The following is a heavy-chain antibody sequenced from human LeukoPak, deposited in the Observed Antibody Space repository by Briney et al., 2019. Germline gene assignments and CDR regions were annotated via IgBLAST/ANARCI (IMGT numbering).Heavy chain of an antibody. CDR1: GGSFSGYY. D-gene: IGHD3-9*01. V-gene: IGHV4-34*01. Sequence: SETLSLTCAVYGGSFSGYYWSWIRQPPGKGLGWIGEINHSGSTNYNPSLKSRVTISVDTSKNQFSLKLSSVTAADTAVYYCARGSAYYDILTGYAGRRQRGYFDYWGQGTLVTVSS. CDR2: INHSGST. J-gene: IGHJ4*02. CDR3: ARGSAYYDILTGYAGRRQRGYFDY.